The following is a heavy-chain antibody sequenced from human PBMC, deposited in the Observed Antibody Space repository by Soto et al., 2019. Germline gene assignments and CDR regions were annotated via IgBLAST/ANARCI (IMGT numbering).Heavy chain of an antibody. CDR3: AREDSGYEYYYGMDV. CDR1: GFTFSSYA. D-gene: IGHD5-12*01. Sequence: QVQLVESGGGVVQPGRSLRLSCAASGFTFSSYAMQWVRQAPGKGLEWVAVISYDGSNKYYADSVKGRFTISRDNSKNTLYLQMNSLRAEDTAVYYCAREDSGYEYYYGMDVWGQGTTVTVSS. CDR2: ISYDGSNK. J-gene: IGHJ6*02. V-gene: IGHV3-30-3*01.